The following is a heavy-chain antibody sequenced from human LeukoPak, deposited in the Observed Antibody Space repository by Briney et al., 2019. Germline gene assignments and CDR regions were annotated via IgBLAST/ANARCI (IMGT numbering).Heavy chain of an antibody. J-gene: IGHJ6*02. CDR1: GFAFSSYS. V-gene: IGHV3-21*01. Sequence: GGSLRLSCAASGFAFSSYSMNWVRQAPGKGLEWVSSISSSSSYISYADSLKGRFTISRDNAKNSLSPQMNSLRAEDTAVYYCARAGSRLIEYRMDVWGQGTTVTVSS. D-gene: IGHD2-2*01. CDR3: ARAGSRLIEYRMDV. CDR2: ISSSSSYI.